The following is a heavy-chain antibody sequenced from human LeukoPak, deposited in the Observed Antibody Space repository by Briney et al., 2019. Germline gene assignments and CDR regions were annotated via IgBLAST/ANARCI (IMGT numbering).Heavy chain of an antibody. CDR2: IYPGDSDT. CDR3: ARHKAEMAESAWGAFDI. CDR1: GYSFTSYW. J-gene: IGHJ3*02. V-gene: IGHV5-51*01. Sequence: GESLKISCKGSGYSFTSYWIGWVRQMPGKGLEWMGIIYPGDSDTRYSPSFQGQVTISADKSISTAYPQWSSLKASDTAMYYCARHKAEMAESAWGAFDIWGQGTMVTVSS. D-gene: IGHD5-24*01.